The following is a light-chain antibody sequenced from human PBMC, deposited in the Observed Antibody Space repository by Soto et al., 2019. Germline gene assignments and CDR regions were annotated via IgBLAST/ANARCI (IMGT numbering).Light chain of an antibody. Sequence: QSVLTQPASVSGSPGQSITISCTGTSSDVGSYNLVSWYQQHPGKAPKLMIYEGSKRPSGVSNRFSGSKSGNTASLTISGLQAEDEADYYCCSYAGSHTVVFGGGTKDTVL. CDR1: SSDVGSYNL. CDR3: CSYAGSHTVV. CDR2: EGS. V-gene: IGLV2-23*01. J-gene: IGLJ2*01.